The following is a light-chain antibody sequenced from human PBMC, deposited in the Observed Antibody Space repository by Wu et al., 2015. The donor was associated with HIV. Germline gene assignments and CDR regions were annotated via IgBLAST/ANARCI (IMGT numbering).Light chain of an antibody. J-gene: IGKJ4*01. V-gene: IGKV1-9*01. CDR2: GAF. CDR3: QQLKSYPLT. CDR1: QDISRY. Sequence: DIQLTQSPPFLSASVGDRVTITCRASQDISRYLAWYQQKPGKAPKLLIYGAFGLQSGVPSRFSGSGSETEFTLTISSLQPADSATYFCQQLKSYPLTFGGGTRVELK.